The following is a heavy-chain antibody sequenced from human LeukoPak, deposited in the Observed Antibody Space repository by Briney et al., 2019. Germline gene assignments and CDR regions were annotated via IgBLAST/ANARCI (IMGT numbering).Heavy chain of an antibody. D-gene: IGHD3-22*01. V-gene: IGHV3-74*01. Sequence: GGSLRLSCAASGFTLSSYWVHWVRQPPGKGLMWLSRTNEDGSYADYADSVKGRFTISRDNAKNTLYLQMNSLRTEDTAVYYCARGGSYFDISGYYFYWGQGTLVTVSS. CDR3: ARGGSYFDISGYYFY. CDR1: GFTLSSYW. J-gene: IGHJ4*02. CDR2: TNEDGSYA.